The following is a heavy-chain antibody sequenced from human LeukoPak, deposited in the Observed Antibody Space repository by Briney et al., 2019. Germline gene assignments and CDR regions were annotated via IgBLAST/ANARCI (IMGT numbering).Heavy chain of an antibody. CDR1: GFTFSDYW. Sequence: GGSLRLSCAASGFTFSDYWMAWVRQPPGKGLEWVANIWPDGSDTYHVDSVRGRFTISRDNVQNSLNLQMNSPRAEDSAVYYCGRWGVNAGLDRWGQGTLVTVSS. CDR2: IWPDGSDT. J-gene: IGHJ5*02. V-gene: IGHV3-7*01. D-gene: IGHD3-10*01. CDR3: GRWGVNAGLDR.